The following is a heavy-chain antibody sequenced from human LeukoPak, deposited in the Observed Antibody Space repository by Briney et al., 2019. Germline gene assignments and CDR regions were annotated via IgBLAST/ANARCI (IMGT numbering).Heavy chain of an antibody. Sequence: GGSLRLSCAASGFTVSSNYMSWVRQAPGKGLEWVSVFYSGGSTYYADSMKGRFTISRDNSKNTLYLQINNVRAEDTAVYYCAREYRQAGVIDYWGQGTLVTVSS. V-gene: IGHV3-53*01. CDR3: AREYRQAGVIDY. CDR2: FYSGGST. J-gene: IGHJ4*02. D-gene: IGHD2-2*01. CDR1: GFTVSSNY.